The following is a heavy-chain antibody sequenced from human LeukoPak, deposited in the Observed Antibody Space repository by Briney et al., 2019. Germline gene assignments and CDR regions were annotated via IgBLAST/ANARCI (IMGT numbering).Heavy chain of an antibody. D-gene: IGHD1-1*01. Sequence: GASVKVSCKASGYTFTGYYMHWVRQAPGQGLEWMGWINPNSGGTNYAQKFQGRVTMTRDTSISTAYMELSRLRSDDTAVYYCAGESDAHDYDAFDIWGQGTMVTVSS. CDR3: AGESDAHDYDAFDI. CDR2: INPNSGGT. V-gene: IGHV1-2*02. J-gene: IGHJ3*02. CDR1: GYTFTGYY.